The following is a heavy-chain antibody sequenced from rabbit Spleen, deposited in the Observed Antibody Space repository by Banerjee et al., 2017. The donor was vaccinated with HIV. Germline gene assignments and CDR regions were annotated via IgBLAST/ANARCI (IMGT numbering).Heavy chain of an antibody. CDR2: IAGSTSAFT. CDR3: ARDAGTSFSTYGMDL. CDR1: GFSFSSGW. V-gene: IGHV1S45*01. D-gene: IGHD8-1*01. J-gene: IGHJ6*01. Sequence: QEQLEESAGGLVQPGGSLKLSCKASGFSFSSGWMCWVRQAPGKGLEWISCIAGSTSAFTYSATWAKGRFTISKTSSTTVTLQMTSLTVADTATYFCARDAGTSFSTYGMDLWGPGTLVTVS.